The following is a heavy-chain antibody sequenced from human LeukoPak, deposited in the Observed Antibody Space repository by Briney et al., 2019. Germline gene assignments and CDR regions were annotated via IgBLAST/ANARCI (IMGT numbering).Heavy chain of an antibody. J-gene: IGHJ6*02. D-gene: IGHD5-18*01. V-gene: IGHV4-34*01. Sequence: PSETLSLTQAVWGVYFRGYYLIWMCQPPGKGLEWSGEINHSGSTNYNPSLKRRVTISVDTSKNQFSLKLSSVTAADTAVYYCARGPSDSTYYYGMDVWGQGTTITVSS. CDR3: ARGPSDSTYYYGMDV. CDR1: GVYFRGYY. CDR2: INHSGST.